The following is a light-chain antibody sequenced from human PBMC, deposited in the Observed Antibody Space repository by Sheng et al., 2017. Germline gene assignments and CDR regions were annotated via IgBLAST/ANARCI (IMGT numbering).Light chain of an antibody. V-gene: IGKV1-9*01. CDR3: QQLSSYPRT. CDR1: QSITRF. CDR2: AAS. J-gene: IGKJ3*01. Sequence: DIQMTQSPSSLSASIGDRVTITCRASQSITRFLHWYQQMPGKAPKLLIYAASSLQSGVPSRFSGSGYGTEFTLTISSLQPEDLATYYCQQLSSYPRTFGPGTKVDV.